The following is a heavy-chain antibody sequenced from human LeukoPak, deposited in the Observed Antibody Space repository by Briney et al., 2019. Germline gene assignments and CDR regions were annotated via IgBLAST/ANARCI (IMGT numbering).Heavy chain of an antibody. D-gene: IGHD3-9*01. CDR3: ARGDILTDYSFDP. J-gene: IGHJ5*02. Sequence: GGSLRLSCAASGFTFSNYDMHWVRHATGKGLEWVSGIGTTGDTHYPASVKGRFTISRENAKNSLYLQMNSLRAGDTAVYYCARGDILTDYSFDPWGQGTLVIVSS. CDR2: IGTTGDT. CDR1: GFTFSNYD. V-gene: IGHV3-13*04.